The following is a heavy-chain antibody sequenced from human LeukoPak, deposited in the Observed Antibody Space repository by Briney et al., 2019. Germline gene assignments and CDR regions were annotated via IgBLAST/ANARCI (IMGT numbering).Heavy chain of an antibody. D-gene: IGHD6-13*01. Sequence: ASVKVSCKASGYTFPAYYMHWLRQAPGQGLEWMGWINPNSGGTNFAQNFKGRVTMTRDTSISAAYMELSRLTSDDTAVYYCTRGGSQTWYHFDYWGQGTLVTVSS. J-gene: IGHJ4*02. CDR1: GYTFPAYY. V-gene: IGHV1-2*02. CDR2: INPNSGGT. CDR3: TRGGSQTWYHFDY.